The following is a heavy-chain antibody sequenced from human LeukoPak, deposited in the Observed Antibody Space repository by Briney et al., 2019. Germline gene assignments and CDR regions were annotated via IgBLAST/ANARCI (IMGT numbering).Heavy chain of an antibody. J-gene: IGHJ4*02. Sequence: GGSLRLSCAASGFTFSNYWMSWVRQAPGKGLEWVANINQYGSETYYVDSVKGRFTISRDNAKNSLFLQVDSLRAEDTAVYYCARWDSVFCGGNYCPGFDYWGQGILAAVSS. D-gene: IGHD4-23*01. CDR1: GFTFSNYW. V-gene: IGHV3-7*01. CDR3: ARWDSVFCGGNYCPGFDY. CDR2: INQYGSET.